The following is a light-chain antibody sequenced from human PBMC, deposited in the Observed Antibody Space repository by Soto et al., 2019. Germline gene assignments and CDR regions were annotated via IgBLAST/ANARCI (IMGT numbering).Light chain of an antibody. CDR2: GAT. Sequence: ERVMTQSPATLSVSPGERATLSCRASQSVSSLFSCYQQKPVQAHRLLIHGATTRATGIPARFSGCGSGTDFPPNISRLQYEDFAVYYCQKYNNWPRTFGQGTKVDIK. J-gene: IGKJ1*01. CDR3: QKYNNWPRT. CDR1: QSVSSL. V-gene: IGKV3-15*01.